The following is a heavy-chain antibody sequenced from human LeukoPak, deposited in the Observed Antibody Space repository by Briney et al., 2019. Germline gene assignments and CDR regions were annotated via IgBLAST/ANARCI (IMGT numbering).Heavy chain of an antibody. D-gene: IGHD6-13*01. V-gene: IGHV4-30-2*03. CDR2: IYHSGST. J-gene: IGHJ4*02. Sequence: SETLSLTCAVSGGSISSGGYSWSWIRQPPGKGLEWIGYIYHSGSTYYNPSLKSRVTMSVDTSKNQFSLKLSSVTAADTAVYYCARHAGGISATGTRPFDYWGQGTLVTVSS. CDR1: GGSISSGGYS. CDR3: ARHAGGISATGTRPFDY.